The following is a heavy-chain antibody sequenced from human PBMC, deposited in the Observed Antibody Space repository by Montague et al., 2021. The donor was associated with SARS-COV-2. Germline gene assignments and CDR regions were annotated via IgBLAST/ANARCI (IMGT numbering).Heavy chain of an antibody. CDR1: GGSISGYC. V-gene: IGHV4-59*13. CDR2: ISYSWST. D-gene: IGHD3-22*01. J-gene: IGHJ3*02. Sequence: SETLSLTCTVSGGSISGYCWSWIRQTPGKGLEWICYISYSWSTNYSPSLKSRVTIFLDTSKNQFSLKLSSVTAAAAAVYFCERDPYDSAGYLRDAIDIWGQGTMVTVSS. CDR3: ERDPYDSAGYLRDAIDI.